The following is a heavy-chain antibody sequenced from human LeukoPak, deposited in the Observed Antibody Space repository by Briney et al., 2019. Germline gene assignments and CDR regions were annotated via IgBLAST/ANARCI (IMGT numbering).Heavy chain of an antibody. V-gene: IGHV1-46*01. Sequence: GASVKVSCKAFGYTFTSNYMHWVRQAPGQGPEWMGVISPSGGSTTYAQKFQGRVTLTRDMSTSTDYLELSSLRSEDTAVYYCAKDYSHDPGYSYGFAFDIWGQGTMVTVSS. D-gene: IGHD5-18*01. CDR2: ISPSGGST. CDR3: AKDYSHDPGYSYGFAFDI. J-gene: IGHJ3*02. CDR1: GYTFTSNY.